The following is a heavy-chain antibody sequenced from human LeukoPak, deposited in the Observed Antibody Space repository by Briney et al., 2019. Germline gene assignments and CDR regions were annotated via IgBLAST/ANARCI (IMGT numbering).Heavy chain of an antibody. CDR3: ARERENLRESPD. CDR1: GYSISNGYY. V-gene: IGHV4-38-2*02. D-gene: IGHD3-10*01. CDR2: IYHSGST. J-gene: IGHJ4*02. Sequence: PSETLSLTCTVSGYSISNGYYWGWIRQPPGKGLEWIGSIYHSGSTYYDPSLKSRVTISVDTSKNQFSLKLSSVTAADTAVYYCARERENLRESPDWGQGTLVTVSS.